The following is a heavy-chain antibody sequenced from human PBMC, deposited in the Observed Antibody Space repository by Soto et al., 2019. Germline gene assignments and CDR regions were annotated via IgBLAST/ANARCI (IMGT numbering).Heavy chain of an antibody. V-gene: IGHV3-30*18. J-gene: IGHJ4*02. Sequence: GGSLRLSCAASGFTFSSYGMHWVRQAPGKGLEWVAVISYDGSNKYYADSVKGRFTISRDNSKNTLYLQMNSLRAEDTAVYYCAKDLRYCSGGSCYPNFDYWGQGTLVTVSS. CDR3: AKDLRYCSGGSCYPNFDY. CDR2: ISYDGSNK. D-gene: IGHD2-15*01. CDR1: GFTFSSYG.